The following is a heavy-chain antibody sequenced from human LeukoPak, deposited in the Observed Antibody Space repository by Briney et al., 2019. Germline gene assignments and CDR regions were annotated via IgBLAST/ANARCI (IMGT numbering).Heavy chain of an antibody. CDR3: AKGGTIGWYYFDY. CDR2: ISSSGGST. CDR1: GFTFSNYA. Sequence: SGGSLRLSCAASGFTFSNYAMSWVRQAPGKGLEWVSTISSSGGSTHYADSVKGRCTISRDNSKNTLSLQMNSLRAEDTAVYYCAKGGTIGWYYFDYWGQRTLVTVSS. D-gene: IGHD6-19*01. J-gene: IGHJ4*02. V-gene: IGHV3-23*01.